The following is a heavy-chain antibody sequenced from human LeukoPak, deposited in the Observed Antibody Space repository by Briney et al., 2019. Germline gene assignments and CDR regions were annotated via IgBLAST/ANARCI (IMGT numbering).Heavy chain of an antibody. V-gene: IGHV4-30-2*05. J-gene: IGHJ3*02. Sequence: SQTLSLTCAVYGGSISSGGYSWSWIRQPPGKGLDWIAYFYDRGSTYYDPSLKSRVTILVETSKNQFSLKLTSVTAADTAVYYCARTTYSSGWSGAFDIWGQGTMVTVSS. D-gene: IGHD6-19*01. CDR1: GGSISSGGYS. CDR2: FYDRGST. CDR3: ARTTYSSGWSGAFDI.